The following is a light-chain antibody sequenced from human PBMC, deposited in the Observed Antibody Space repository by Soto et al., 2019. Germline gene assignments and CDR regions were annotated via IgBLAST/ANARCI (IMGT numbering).Light chain of an antibody. Sequence: ETVLTQSPATLSLSPGERATLSCRASRSISTYLAWYQQKPGQAPRLLIYEALNRATGIPARFSGSGSGTDFTLTISSLEPEDFAVYHCQQRNKWRLKFGGGTKVDIK. CDR1: RSISTY. J-gene: IGKJ4*02. CDR2: EAL. CDR3: QQRNKWRLK. V-gene: IGKV3-11*01.